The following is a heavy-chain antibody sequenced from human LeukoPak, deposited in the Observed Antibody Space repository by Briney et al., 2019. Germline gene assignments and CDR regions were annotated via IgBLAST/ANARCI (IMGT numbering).Heavy chain of an antibody. V-gene: IGHV3-30*02. D-gene: IGHD3-10*01. J-gene: IGHJ4*02. CDR2: IRYDGSNK. Sequence: GGSLRLSCAASGFTFSSYGMHWVRQAPGKGLEWVAFIRYDGSNKYYADSVKGRFTISRDNSKNTLYLQMNSLRAEDTAVYYCARALGSGRVPDYWGQGTLVTVSS. CDR3: ARALGSGRVPDY. CDR1: GFTFSSYG.